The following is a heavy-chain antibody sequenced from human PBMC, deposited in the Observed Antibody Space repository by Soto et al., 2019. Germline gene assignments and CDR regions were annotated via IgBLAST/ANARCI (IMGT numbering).Heavy chain of an antibody. D-gene: IGHD3-3*01. Sequence: QVQLQQWGAGLLKPSETLSLTCAVYGGSFSGYYWSWIRQPPGKGLEWIGEINHSGSTNYNPSLKSRVTISVDTSKNQFSLKLSSVTAADTAVYYCARLYYDFWSGYYPYYYYYMDVWGKGTTVTVSS. J-gene: IGHJ6*03. CDR2: INHSGST. CDR1: GGSFSGYY. CDR3: ARLYYDFWSGYYPYYYYYMDV. V-gene: IGHV4-34*01.